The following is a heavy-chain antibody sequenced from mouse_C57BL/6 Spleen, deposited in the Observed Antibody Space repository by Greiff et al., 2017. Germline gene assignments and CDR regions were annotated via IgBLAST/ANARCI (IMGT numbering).Heavy chain of an antibody. J-gene: IGHJ2*01. CDR1: GYSITSGYY. V-gene: IGHV3-6*01. CDR2: ISYDGSN. CDR3: AGVVNYFDY. Sequence: VQLVESGPGLVKPSQSLSLTCSVTGYSITSGYYWNWIRQFPGNKLEWMGYISYDGSNNYNPSLKNRISITRDTSKNQFFLKLNSVTTEDTATYYCAGVVNYFDYWGQGTTLTVSS. D-gene: IGHD1-1*01.